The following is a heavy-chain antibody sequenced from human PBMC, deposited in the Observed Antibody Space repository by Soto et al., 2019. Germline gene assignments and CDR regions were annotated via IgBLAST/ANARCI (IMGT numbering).Heavy chain of an antibody. CDR2: IYPGDSDS. CDR1: GYSFTTYW. Sequence: GESLKISCKGSGYSFTTYWLAWVRQMPGKGLEYMGLIYPGDSDSRYSPAFQGQVTISADKSINTAYLQWTSLKAADTAIYYCARSRVSTPRLEDPFDIWGQGTRVTVS. CDR3: ARSRVSTPRLEDPFDI. J-gene: IGHJ3*02. D-gene: IGHD5-12*01. V-gene: IGHV5-51*01.